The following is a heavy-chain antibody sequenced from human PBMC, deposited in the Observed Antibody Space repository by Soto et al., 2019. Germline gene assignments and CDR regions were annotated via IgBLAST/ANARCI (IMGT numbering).Heavy chain of an antibody. V-gene: IGHV3-30*18. CDR1: GFTFSSYG. CDR3: AKSAGYSSSSRFLYYFDY. J-gene: IGHJ4*02. CDR2: ISYDGSNK. Sequence: PGGSLRLSCAASGFTFSSYGMHWVRQAPGKGLEWVAVISYDGSNKYYADSVKGRFTISRDNSKNTLYLQMNSLRAEDTAVYYCAKSAGYSSSSRFLYYFDYWGQGTLVTVSS. D-gene: IGHD6-6*01.